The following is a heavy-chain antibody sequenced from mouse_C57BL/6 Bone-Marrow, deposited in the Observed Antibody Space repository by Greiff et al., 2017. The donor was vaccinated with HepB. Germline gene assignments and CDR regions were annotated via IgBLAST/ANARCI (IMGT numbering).Heavy chain of an antibody. V-gene: IGHV5-12*01. CDR2: ISNGGGST. CDR3: ARPYL. D-gene: IGHD5-5*01. Sequence: EVKLMESGGGLVQPGGSLKLSCAASGFTFSDYYMYWVRQTPEKRLEWVAYISNGGGSTYYPDTVKGRFTISRDKAKNTLYLQMSRLKSEDTAMYYCARPYLWGQGTLVTVSA. CDR1: GFTFSDYY. J-gene: IGHJ3*01.